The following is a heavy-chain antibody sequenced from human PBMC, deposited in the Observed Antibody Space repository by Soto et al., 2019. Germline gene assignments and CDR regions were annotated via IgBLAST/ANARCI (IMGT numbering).Heavy chain of an antibody. CDR2: IYYSGST. D-gene: IGHD3-3*02. CDR1: GGSIISYY. CDR3: RAFLEWPNFDY. Sequence: PSETLSLTCSVSGGSIISYYWSWIRQPPGKGLEWIGYIYYSGSTNYNPSLKSRVTISVDTSKNQFSLKLSSVTAADTAVYYGRAFLEWPNFDYWGQGTLVTVSS. V-gene: IGHV4-59*01. J-gene: IGHJ4*02.